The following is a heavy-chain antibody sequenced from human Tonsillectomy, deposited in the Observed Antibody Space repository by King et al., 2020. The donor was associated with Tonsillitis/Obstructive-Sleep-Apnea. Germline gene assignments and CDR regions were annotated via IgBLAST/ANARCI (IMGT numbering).Heavy chain of an antibody. CDR1: GYTFTSYG. D-gene: IGHD2-2*01. Sequence: QLVQSGAEVKKPGASVKVSCKASGYTFTSYGISWVRQAPGQGLEWMGWISAYNGNTNYAQKLQGRVPMTTDTSTSTAYMELRSLRSDDTAVYYCARVHSYCSSTSCLDYWGQGTLVTVSS. V-gene: IGHV1-18*01. J-gene: IGHJ4*02. CDR2: ISAYNGNT. CDR3: ARVHSYCSSTSCLDY.